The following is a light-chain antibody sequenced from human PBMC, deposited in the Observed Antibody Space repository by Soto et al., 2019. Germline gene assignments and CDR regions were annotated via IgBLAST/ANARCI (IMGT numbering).Light chain of an antibody. Sequence: EIVMTQSPATLSVSLGERVTLSCRASQSVSSDLAWYQQKPGQAPRLLIYGASPRATSIPARFSGSGSGTAFTLPISSLQSEDAAVYFCHQYNNWPPYTFGQGTKLEIK. J-gene: IGKJ2*01. CDR3: HQYNNWPPYT. CDR1: QSVSSD. V-gene: IGKV3-15*01. CDR2: GAS.